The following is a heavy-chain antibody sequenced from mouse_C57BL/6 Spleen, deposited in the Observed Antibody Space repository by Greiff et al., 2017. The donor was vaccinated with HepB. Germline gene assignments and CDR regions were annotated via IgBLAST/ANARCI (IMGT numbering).Heavy chain of an antibody. Sequence: QVQLQQSGAELVRPGTSVKVSCKASGYAFTNYLIEWVKQRPGQGLEWIGVINPGSGGTNYNEKFKGKATLTADKSSSTAYMQLSSLTSEDSAVYCSARGYYGSSFDYWGQGTTLTVSS. V-gene: IGHV1-54*01. CDR3: ARGYYGSSFDY. J-gene: IGHJ2*01. CDR2: INPGSGGT. CDR1: GYAFTNYL. D-gene: IGHD1-1*01.